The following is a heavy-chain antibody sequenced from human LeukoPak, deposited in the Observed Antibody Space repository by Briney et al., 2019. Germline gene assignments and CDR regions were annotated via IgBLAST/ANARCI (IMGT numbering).Heavy chain of an antibody. Sequence: GASVKVSCKASGYTFTSYGISWVRQAPGHGLECMGWISAYNGNTNYAQKLQGRVTMTTDTSTSTAYMELRSLRSDDTAVYYCARDPCGGDCYGTYFDYWGQGTLVTVSS. J-gene: IGHJ4*02. D-gene: IGHD2-21*02. V-gene: IGHV1-18*01. CDR2: ISAYNGNT. CDR1: GYTFTSYG. CDR3: ARDPCGGDCYGTYFDY.